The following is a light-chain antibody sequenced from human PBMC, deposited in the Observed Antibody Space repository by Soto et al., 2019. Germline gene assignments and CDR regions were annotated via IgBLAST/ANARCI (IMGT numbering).Light chain of an antibody. CDR3: SSYTSSSNYV. Sequence: HSALTQPASVSGSPGQSITISCTGTSSDVGGYNYVTWYQQHPGKAPKLMIYEVSNRPSGVSNRFSGSQSGNTASLTISGLQAEDEADYYCSSYTSSSNYVFGTGTKVPV. V-gene: IGLV2-14*01. CDR1: SSDVGGYNY. CDR2: EVS. J-gene: IGLJ1*01.